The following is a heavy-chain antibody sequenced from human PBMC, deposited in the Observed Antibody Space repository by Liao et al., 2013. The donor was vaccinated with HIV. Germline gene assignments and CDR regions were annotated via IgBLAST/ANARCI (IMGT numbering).Heavy chain of an antibody. CDR1: GGSLSGYY. CDR3: ARFPSRSAAFDI. D-gene: IGHD2-2*01. CDR2: ISVTGST. V-gene: IGHV4-34*02. J-gene: IGHJ3*02. Sequence: QVQLEQRGAGLLKPSETLSLSCAVSGGSLSGYYWSWIRQTPGKGLEWLGEISVTGSTNYSPSLKSRATISVDRSKQEFSLTLRAVTAADMGVYFCARFPSRSAAFDIWGHGATVIVSS.